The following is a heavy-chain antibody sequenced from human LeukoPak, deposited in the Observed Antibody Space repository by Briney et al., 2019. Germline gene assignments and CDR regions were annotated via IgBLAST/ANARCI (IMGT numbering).Heavy chain of an antibody. CDR3: ARRNTYYYYYMDV. CDR2: IYYSGST. D-gene: IGHD4-11*01. J-gene: IGHJ6*03. V-gene: IGHV4-59*12. CDR1: GGSISNYY. Sequence: PSEALSLTCTVSGGSISNYYWSWIRQSPGKGLEWIGYIYYSGSTNYNPSLKSRVTISVDTSKNQFSLKLSSVTAADTAVYYCARRNTYYYYYMDVWGKGTTVTVSS.